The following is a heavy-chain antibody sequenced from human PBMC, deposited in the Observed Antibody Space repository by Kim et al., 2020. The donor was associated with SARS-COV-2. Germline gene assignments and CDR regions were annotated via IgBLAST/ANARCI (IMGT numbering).Heavy chain of an antibody. CDR2: IIPIFGTA. CDR1: GGTFSSYA. J-gene: IGHJ5*02. D-gene: IGHD6-6*01. CDR3: APFSYSSSRLTWFDP. Sequence: SVKVSCKASGGTFSSYAISWVRQAPGQGLEWMGGIIPIFGTANYAQKFQGRVTITADESTSTAYMELSSLRSEDTAVYYCAPFSYSSSRLTWFDPWGQGTLVTVSS. V-gene: IGHV1-69*13.